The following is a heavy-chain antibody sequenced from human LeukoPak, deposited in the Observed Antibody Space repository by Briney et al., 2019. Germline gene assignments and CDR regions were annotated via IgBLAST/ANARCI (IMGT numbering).Heavy chain of an antibody. CDR2: ILFDGSNT. V-gene: IGHV3-33*06. CDR3: AKDKGGITYVFDY. CDR1: GFTFTTYG. J-gene: IGHJ4*02. Sequence: GGSLRLSCAAYGFTFTTYGMHWVRQAPGKGLEWVAVILFDGSNTYYADSVRGRFSISRDNSKNTLYLQMNSLRAEDTAVYYCAKDKGGITYVFDYWGQGTLVTVSS. D-gene: IGHD1-1*01.